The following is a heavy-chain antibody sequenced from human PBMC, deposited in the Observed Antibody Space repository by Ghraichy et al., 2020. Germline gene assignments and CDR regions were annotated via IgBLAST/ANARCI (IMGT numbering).Heavy chain of an antibody. CDR3: ARVSRSRSLDCFFDY. Sequence: SETLSLTCAVSGGSISSSNWWNWVRQPPGKGLEWIGEIYHSGSTNHNPSLKSRVTISVDKSKNHFSLKLSSVTAADTAVYYCARVSRSRSLDCFFDYWGQGTLVTVSS. D-gene: IGHD6-13*01. J-gene: IGHJ4*02. CDR1: GGSISSSNW. V-gene: IGHV4-4*02. CDR2: IYHSGST.